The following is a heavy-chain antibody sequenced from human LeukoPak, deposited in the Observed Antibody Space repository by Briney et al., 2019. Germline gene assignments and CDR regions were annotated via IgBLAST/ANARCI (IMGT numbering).Heavy chain of an antibody. Sequence: SVTVSFTASGGTFTIYAISWVRQAPGQGQEWMGGIIPIFGTANYAQKFQGRVTITADESTSTAYMELSSLRSEDTAVYYCARRYGSGSSDYWGQGTLVTVSS. V-gene: IGHV1-69*13. CDR1: GGTFTIYA. D-gene: IGHD3-10*01. CDR2: IIPIFGTA. CDR3: ARRYGSGSSDY. J-gene: IGHJ4*02.